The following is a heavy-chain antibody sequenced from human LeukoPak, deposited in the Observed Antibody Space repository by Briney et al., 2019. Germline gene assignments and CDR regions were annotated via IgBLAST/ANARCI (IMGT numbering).Heavy chain of an antibody. Sequence: ASVKVSCKASGYTFSGYYMHWVRQALGQGLEWMGWINPNSGGTHYAQKFQGRVTMTRDTSISTAYMELSRLRSDDTAVYYCARWPIYGSGSYYGYWGQGTLVTVSS. D-gene: IGHD3-10*01. V-gene: IGHV1-2*02. CDR2: INPNSGGT. CDR1: GYTFSGYY. CDR3: ARWPIYGSGSYYGY. J-gene: IGHJ4*02.